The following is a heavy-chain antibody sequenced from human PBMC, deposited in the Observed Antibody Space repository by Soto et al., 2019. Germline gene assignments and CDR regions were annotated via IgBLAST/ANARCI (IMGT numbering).Heavy chain of an antibody. CDR3: ARGDLVRYPWGYYYYGMDV. V-gene: IGHV4-4*02. J-gene: IGHJ6*02. CDR2: IYHSGST. CDR1: GGSISSSNW. Sequence: QVQLQESGPGLVKPSGTLSLTCAVSGGSISSSNWWSWVRQPPGKGLEWIGEIYHSGSTNYNPSLNSRVTISVDKSQNQFSLKLSSVTAADTAVYYCARGDLVRYPWGYYYYGMDVWGQGTTVTVSS. D-gene: IGHD3-16*01.